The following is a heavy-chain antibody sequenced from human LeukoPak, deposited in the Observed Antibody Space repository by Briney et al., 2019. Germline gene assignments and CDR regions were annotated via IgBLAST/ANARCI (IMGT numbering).Heavy chain of an antibody. Sequence: GGSLRLSCAASGFTFDDYAMHWVRQAPGKGLEWVSSISENGESTYYADSVKGRFTISRDNSRNTLYLQMNSLRAEDTAVYYCASYFHYGDYASLWYWGQGTLVTVSS. D-gene: IGHD4-17*01. CDR2: ISENGEST. V-gene: IGHV3-23*01. CDR3: ASYFHYGDYASLWY. J-gene: IGHJ4*02. CDR1: GFTFDDYA.